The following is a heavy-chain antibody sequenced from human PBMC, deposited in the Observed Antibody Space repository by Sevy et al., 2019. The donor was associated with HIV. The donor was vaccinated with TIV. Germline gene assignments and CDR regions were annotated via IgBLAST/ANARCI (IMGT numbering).Heavy chain of an antibody. V-gene: IGHV1-24*01. D-gene: IGHD2-15*01. CDR2: LDPGNGEI. Sequence: ASVKVSCKVFGYSLSKLSMHWVRQAPGKGLEWMGSLDPGNGEITYAQTLQGRVTMTEDTSTDTAYMELSSLTSEDTAIYYCATVGLGYYSGSSDYQGDWFDPWGQGTLVTVSS. CDR3: ATVGLGYYSGSSDYQGDWFDP. J-gene: IGHJ5*02. CDR1: GYSLSKLS.